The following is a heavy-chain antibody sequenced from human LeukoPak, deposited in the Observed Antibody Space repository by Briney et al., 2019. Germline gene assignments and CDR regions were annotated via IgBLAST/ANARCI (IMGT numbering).Heavy chain of an antibody. D-gene: IGHD3-22*01. V-gene: IGHV4-39*01. CDR1: GGSISSSDYY. Sequence: KSSETLSLTCSVSGGSISSSDYYWGWIRQPPGKGLEFFGIIYYSGTTYYNPSLKSRITISVDTSKSQFSLELSSVTAADTAVYYCARRPDYSGYYYLDYWGQGILVTVSS. CDR2: IYYSGTT. CDR3: ARRPDYSGYYYLDY. J-gene: IGHJ4*02.